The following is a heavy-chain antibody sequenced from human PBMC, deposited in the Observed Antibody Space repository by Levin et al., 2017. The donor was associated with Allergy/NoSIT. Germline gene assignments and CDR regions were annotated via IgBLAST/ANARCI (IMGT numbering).Heavy chain of an antibody. V-gene: IGHV3-30*04. J-gene: IGHJ4*02. Sequence: GGSLRLSCAASGFNFRAYAMHWVRQAPGKGLEWLAIISFDGTNKYSADSVKGRFTVSRDNSNNTLHLEMHGLRTTDTAVYYCARDGALAHEGSRFDYWGRGTQVTVSS. CDR3: ARDGALAHEGSRFDY. D-gene: IGHD3-10*01. CDR1: GFNFRAYA. CDR2: ISFDGTNK.